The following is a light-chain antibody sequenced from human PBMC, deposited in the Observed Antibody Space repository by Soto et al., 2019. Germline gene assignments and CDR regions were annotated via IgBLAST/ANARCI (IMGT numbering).Light chain of an antibody. J-gene: IGLJ2*01. V-gene: IGLV2-23*01. Sequence: QSVLTQPASVSGSPGQSITISCTGTSSDVGSYNLVSWYQQHPGKAPKLMIYEGSKRPSGVSNRFSGSKSGNTASLTISGLHAEDEADYYCCSYAGDVVFGGGTKLTVL. CDR2: EGS. CDR3: CSYAGDVV. CDR1: SSDVGSYNL.